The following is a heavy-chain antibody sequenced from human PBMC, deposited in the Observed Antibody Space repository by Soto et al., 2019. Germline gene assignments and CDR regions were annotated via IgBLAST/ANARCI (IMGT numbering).Heavy chain of an antibody. CDR3: AKALNADYYFWSGYSEVYYYYYYYMDV. CDR1: GFTFSSYA. D-gene: IGHD3-3*01. Sequence: GGSLRLSCAASGFTFSSYAMSWVRQAPGKGLEWVSAISGSGGSTYYADSVKGRFTISRDNSKNTLYLQMNSLRAEDTAVYYCAKALNADYYFWSGYSEVYYYYYYYMDVWGKGTTVTVSS. J-gene: IGHJ6*03. V-gene: IGHV3-23*01. CDR2: ISGSGGST.